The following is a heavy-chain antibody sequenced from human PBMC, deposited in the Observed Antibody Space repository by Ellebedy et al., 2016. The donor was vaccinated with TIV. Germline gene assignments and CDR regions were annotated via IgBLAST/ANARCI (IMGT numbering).Heavy chain of an antibody. Sequence: GESLKISCAASEFTFSNYGMHWVRQAPGEGLEWVAVIAHDGSIKYYADSVKGRFTVSRDNSRNTLYLQMDSLRVEDMSVYYCAKEISAKSSNGWPLDYWGQGTLVTVSS. D-gene: IGHD6-19*01. CDR3: AKEISAKSSNGWPLDY. V-gene: IGHV3-30*18. CDR2: IAHDGSIK. J-gene: IGHJ4*02. CDR1: EFTFSNYG.